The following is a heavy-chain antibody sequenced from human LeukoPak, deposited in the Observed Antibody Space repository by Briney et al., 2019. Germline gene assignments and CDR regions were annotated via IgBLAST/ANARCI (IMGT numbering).Heavy chain of an antibody. D-gene: IGHD3-9*01. CDR3: AKWGDYDILTGYSDSDY. CDR2: VSGRDDST. Sequence: GASLRLSCAASGFTFSNYAMSWVRQAPGKGLEWVSAVSGRDDSTYYADSVKGRFTISRDNSKNTLYLQMNSLRAEDTAVYYCAKWGDYDILTGYSDSDYWGQGTLVTVSS. CDR1: GFTFSNYA. J-gene: IGHJ4*02. V-gene: IGHV3-23*01.